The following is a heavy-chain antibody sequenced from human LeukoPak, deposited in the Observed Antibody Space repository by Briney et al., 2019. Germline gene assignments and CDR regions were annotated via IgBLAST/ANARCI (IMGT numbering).Heavy chain of an antibody. CDR1: GGSISSSSYY. J-gene: IGHJ4*02. D-gene: IGHD5-12*01. CDR2: IYYSGST. Sequence: SETLSLTCTVSGGSISSSSYYWGWIRQPPGKGLEWIANIYYSGSTYYNPSLKSRVTISVDTSKNQFSLKLSSVTAADTAVYYCARSRLVATIGDFDYWGQGTLVTVSS. CDR3: ARSRLVATIGDFDY. V-gene: IGHV4-39*07.